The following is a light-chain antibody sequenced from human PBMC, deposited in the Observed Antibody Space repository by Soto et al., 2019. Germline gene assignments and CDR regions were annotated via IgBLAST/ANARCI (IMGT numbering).Light chain of an antibody. Sequence: QSVLTQPASVSGSPGQSITIFCAGTMRDIGAYNLVSWYQQHPGRAPQLIIYEVRNRPSGSSFRFSGSKSGNTASLTISGLQAEDEADYYCSSFTSRSSFIFGGGTKLTVL. CDR2: EVR. CDR3: SSFTSRSSFI. J-gene: IGLJ2*01. CDR1: MRDIGAYNL. V-gene: IGLV2-14*01.